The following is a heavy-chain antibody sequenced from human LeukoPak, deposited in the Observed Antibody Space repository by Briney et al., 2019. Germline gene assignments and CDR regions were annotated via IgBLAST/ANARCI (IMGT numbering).Heavy chain of an antibody. Sequence: PSETLSLTCTVSGGSISSGDYYWSWLRQPPGMGLEWIGYIYYSGSTYYNPSLKSRVTISVDTSKNQFTLKLSSVTAADTAVYYCARGGAAAAGYWGQGNLVTVSS. CDR1: GGSISSGDYY. V-gene: IGHV4-30-4*08. CDR2: IYYSGST. CDR3: ARGGAAAAGY. J-gene: IGHJ4*02. D-gene: IGHD6-13*01.